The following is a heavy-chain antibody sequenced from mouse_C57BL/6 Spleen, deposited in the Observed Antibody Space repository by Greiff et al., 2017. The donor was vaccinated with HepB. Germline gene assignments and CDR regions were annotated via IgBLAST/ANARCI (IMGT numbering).Heavy chain of an antibody. J-gene: IGHJ3*01. CDR1: GYTFTDYN. CDR2: INPNNGGT. V-gene: IGHV1-18*01. Sequence: VQLKQSGPELVKPGASVKIPCKASGYTFTDYNMDWVKQSHGKSLEWIGDINPNNGGTIYNQKFKGKATLTVDKSSSTAYMELRSLTSEDTAVYYCARRKFGYSSFAYWGQGTLVTVSA. CDR3: ARRKFGYSSFAY. D-gene: IGHD2-3*01.